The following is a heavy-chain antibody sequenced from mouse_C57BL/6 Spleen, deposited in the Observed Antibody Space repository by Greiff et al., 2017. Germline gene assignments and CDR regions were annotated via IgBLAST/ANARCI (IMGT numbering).Heavy chain of an antibody. Sequence: DVKLQESGPELVKPGASVKIPCKASGYTFTDYNMDWVKQSHGKSLEWIGDINPNNGGTIYNQKFKGKATLTVDKSSSTAYMELRSLTSEDTAVYYCASGAYYSNYDYYAMDYWGQGTSVTVSS. J-gene: IGHJ4*01. V-gene: IGHV1-18*01. CDR3: ASGAYYSNYDYYAMDY. CDR1: GYTFTDYN. D-gene: IGHD2-5*01. CDR2: INPNNGGT.